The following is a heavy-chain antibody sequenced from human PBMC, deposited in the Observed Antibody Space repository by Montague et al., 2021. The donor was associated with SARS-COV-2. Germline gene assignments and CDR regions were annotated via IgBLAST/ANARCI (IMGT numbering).Heavy chain of an antibody. J-gene: IGHJ4*02. Sequence: SLRLSCAASGFTFGDYAMHWVRQTPGKGLEWVSGISYNSENTGYADSVKGRFTITRDNSKNSLYLQMNSLKRKDSALYYCAKDIPGYRGFDYWGQGTLVTVSS. D-gene: IGHD5-24*01. CDR1: GFTFGDYA. CDR3: AKDIPGYRGFDY. V-gene: IGHV3-9*01. CDR2: ISYNSENT.